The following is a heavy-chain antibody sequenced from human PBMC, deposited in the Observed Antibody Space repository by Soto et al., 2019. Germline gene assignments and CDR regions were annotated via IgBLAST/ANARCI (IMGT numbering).Heavy chain of an antibody. CDR3: ARDKDREQLGGNYYYALDV. Sequence: QGQLAQSGAEVKKPGSTVMVSCKASGDTFSSFAISWVRQAPGQGLEWMGGIIPIFRTPRYAQKFQGRVTITADEFTSTAYMELSSLTSEDTAVYYCARDKDREQLGGNYYYALDVWGQGTTVIVSS. D-gene: IGHD1-1*01. V-gene: IGHV1-69*12. CDR1: GDTFSSFA. J-gene: IGHJ6*02. CDR2: IIPIFRTP.